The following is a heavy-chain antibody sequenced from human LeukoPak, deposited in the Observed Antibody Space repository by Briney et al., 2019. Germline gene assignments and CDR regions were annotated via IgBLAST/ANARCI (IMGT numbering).Heavy chain of an antibody. V-gene: IGHV3-74*01. CDR1: GFTISNAW. Sequence: PGGSLRLSCAASGFTISNAWMHWVRQAPGKGLVWVSRINSDGRSTNYADSVKGRFSISRDNAENTLYLQMNSLRVEDTAVYYCVRGADTGYSSDSWGQGTLVTVSS. CDR2: INSDGRST. J-gene: IGHJ4*02. CDR3: VRGADTGYSSDS. D-gene: IGHD3-9*01.